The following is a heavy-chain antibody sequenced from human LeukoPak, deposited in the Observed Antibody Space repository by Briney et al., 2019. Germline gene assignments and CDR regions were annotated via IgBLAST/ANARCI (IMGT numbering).Heavy chain of an antibody. CDR1: GYTFTSYY. J-gene: IGHJ1*01. CDR3: ARPGSPAAGASDFHH. V-gene: IGHV1-46*01. D-gene: IGHD6-13*01. CDR2: INPSGGGT. Sequence: ASVKVSCKASGYTFTSYYMHWVRQAPGQGLEWMGIINPSGGGTSYAQKFQGRVTMTRDTSTSTVHMDLSSLRSEDTAVYYCARPGSPAAGASDFHHWGQGTLVTVSS.